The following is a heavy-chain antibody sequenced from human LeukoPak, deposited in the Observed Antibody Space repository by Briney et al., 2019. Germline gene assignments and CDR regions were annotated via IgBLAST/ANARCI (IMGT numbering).Heavy chain of an antibody. V-gene: IGHV3-23*01. CDR2: MGGGGGST. J-gene: IGHJ4*02. CDR1: GFTFSTYT. CDR3: AKDRANWGSGDFDY. D-gene: IGHD7-27*01. Sequence: LSGRSLRFSCAASGFTFSTYTMACVRHAPGGGMGWVSGMGGGGGSTYCADSVKGRFTISRDNSKNTLYLQMNSLRAEDTAVYYCAKDRANWGSGDFDYWGQGTLVTVSS.